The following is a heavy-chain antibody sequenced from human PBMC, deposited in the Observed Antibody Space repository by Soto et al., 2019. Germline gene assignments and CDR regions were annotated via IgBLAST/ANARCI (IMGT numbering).Heavy chain of an antibody. CDR2: IIPILGIA. Sequence: QVQLVQSGAEVKKPGSSVKVSCKASGGTFSSYTISWVRQAPGQGLEWLGRIIPILGIANYAQKFQATVTISADKSTSTAYRELGSLRSEDTAVYYCAMEYCIATSCYKDYWGQGTLVTLSS. D-gene: IGHD2-2*02. CDR1: GGTFSSYT. J-gene: IGHJ4*02. CDR3: AMEYCIATSCYKDY. V-gene: IGHV1-69*02.